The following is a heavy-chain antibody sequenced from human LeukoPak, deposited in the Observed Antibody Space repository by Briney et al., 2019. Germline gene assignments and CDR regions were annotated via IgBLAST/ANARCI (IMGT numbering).Heavy chain of an antibody. CDR1: GFTFSSYG. D-gene: IGHD6-13*01. J-gene: IGHJ4*02. CDR3: AKDRLNSSSWNPVDFDY. V-gene: IGHV3-30*02. CDR2: IWYGGSNK. Sequence: GGSLRLSCAASGFTFSSYGMHWVRQAPGKGLEWVAVIWYGGSNKYYADSVKGRFTISRDNSKNTLYLQMNSLRAEDTAVYYCAKDRLNSSSWNPVDFDYWGQGTLVTVSS.